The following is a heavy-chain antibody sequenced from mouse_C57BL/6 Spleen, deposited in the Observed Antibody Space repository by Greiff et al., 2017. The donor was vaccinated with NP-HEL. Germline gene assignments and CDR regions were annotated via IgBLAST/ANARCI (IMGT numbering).Heavy chain of an antibody. CDR3: ATGQLGLFAY. D-gene: IGHD4-1*02. V-gene: IGHV1-9*01. CDR2: ILPGSGST. Sequence: QVQLQQSGAELMKPGASVKLSCKATGYTFTGYWIEWVKQRPGHGLEWIGEILPGSGSTNYIEKFKGKATFTADTSSNTAYMQLSSLTTEDSAIYYCATGQLGLFAYWGQGTLVTVSA. J-gene: IGHJ3*01. CDR1: GYTFTGYW.